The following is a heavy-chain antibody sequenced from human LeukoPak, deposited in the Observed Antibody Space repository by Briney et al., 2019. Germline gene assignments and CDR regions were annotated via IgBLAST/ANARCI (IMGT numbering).Heavy chain of an antibody. CDR1: GDSISSYY. CDR3: ARGLGPPFYYYDSSGYQGYFDY. J-gene: IGHJ4*02. V-gene: IGHV4-4*07. D-gene: IGHD3-22*01. CDR2: IYTSGST. Sequence: DPSETLSLTCTVSGDSISSYYWSWIRQPAGKGLEWIGRIYTSGSTNYNPSLKSRVTISVDTSKNQFSLKLSSVTAADTAVYYCARGLGPPFYYYDSSGYQGYFDYWGQGTLVTVSS.